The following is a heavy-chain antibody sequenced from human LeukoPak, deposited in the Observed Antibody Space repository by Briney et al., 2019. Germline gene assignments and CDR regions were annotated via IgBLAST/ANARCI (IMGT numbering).Heavy chain of an antibody. CDR1: GFTFSSYG. V-gene: IGHV3-30*02. Sequence: PGGSLRLSCAASGFTFSSYGMHWVRQAPGKGLEWVAFIRYDGSNKYYADSVKGRFTISRDNSKNTLYLQMNSLRAEDTAVYYCARLPMAQRIAVAVPRDFDYWGQGTLVTVSS. D-gene: IGHD6-19*01. CDR2: IRYDGSNK. J-gene: IGHJ4*02. CDR3: ARLPMAQRIAVAVPRDFDY.